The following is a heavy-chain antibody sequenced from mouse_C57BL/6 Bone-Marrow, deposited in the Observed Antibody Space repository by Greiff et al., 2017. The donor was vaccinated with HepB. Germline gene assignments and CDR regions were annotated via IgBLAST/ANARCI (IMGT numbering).Heavy chain of an antibody. CDR3: ARATLLRDWYFDV. J-gene: IGHJ1*03. D-gene: IGHD1-2*01. Sequence: VQVVESEGGLVQPGSSMKLSCTASGFTFSDYYMAWVRQVPEKGLEWVANINYDGSSTYYLDSLKSRFIISRDNAKNILYLQMSSLKSEDTATYYCARATLLRDWYFDVWGTGTTVTVSS. V-gene: IGHV5-16*01. CDR1: GFTFSDYY. CDR2: INYDGSST.